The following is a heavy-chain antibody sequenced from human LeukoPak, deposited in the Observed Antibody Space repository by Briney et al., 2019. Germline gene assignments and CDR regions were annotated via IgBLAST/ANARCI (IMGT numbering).Heavy chain of an antibody. CDR2: IYYSGST. V-gene: IGHV4-59*01. Sequence: LETLSLTCTVSRGSISSYYWSWIRQPPGKGLEWIGYIYYSGSTNYNPSLKSRVTISVDTSKNQFSLKLSSVTAADTAVYYCVRSVRGTNYYYYYMDVWGKGTTVTVSS. CDR3: VRSVRGTNYYYYYMDV. D-gene: IGHD3-10*02. CDR1: RGSISSYY. J-gene: IGHJ6*03.